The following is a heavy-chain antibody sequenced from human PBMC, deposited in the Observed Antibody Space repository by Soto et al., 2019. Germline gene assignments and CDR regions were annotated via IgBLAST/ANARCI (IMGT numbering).Heavy chain of an antibody. CDR3: ARDHRYYYDSSGYYGYFDN. CDR1: GFTFSSYG. Sequence: QVQRVESGGGVVQPGRSLRLSCAASGFTFSSYGMHWVRQAPGKGLEWVAVIWYDGTNKFYADSVKGRFTISRDNSKNTLYLQMNSLRAEDTAVYYCARDHRYYYDSSGYYGYFDNWGQGTLVTVSS. J-gene: IGHJ4*02. D-gene: IGHD3-22*01. V-gene: IGHV3-33*01. CDR2: IWYDGTNK.